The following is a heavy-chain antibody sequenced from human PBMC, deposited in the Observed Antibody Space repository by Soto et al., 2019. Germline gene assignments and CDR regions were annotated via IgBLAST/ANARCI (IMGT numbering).Heavy chain of an antibody. J-gene: IGHJ4*02. CDR2: IYYSGST. V-gene: IGHV4-30-4*08. CDR3: ASGYYDILTGRDTKYYFDY. Sequence: SETLSLTCTVSGLYIISSSYYWGWIRQPPGKGLEWIGYIYYSGSTYYNPPLKSRVMISVDTSKNQFSLNLSSVTAADTAVYYCASGYYDILTGRDTKYYFDYWGQGALVTVSS. D-gene: IGHD3-9*01. CDR1: GLYIISSSYY.